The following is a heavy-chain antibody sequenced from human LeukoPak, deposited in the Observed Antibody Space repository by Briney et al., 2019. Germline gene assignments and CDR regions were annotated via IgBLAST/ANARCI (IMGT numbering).Heavy chain of an antibody. CDR2: ISSSSYI. Sequence: GGSLRLSCAASGFTFSSYSMNWVRQAPGKGLEWVSSISSSSYIYYADSVKGRFTISRDNAKNSLYLQMNSLRAEDTAVYYCAREVGGSYSGAFDIWGQGTMVTVSS. D-gene: IGHD1-26*01. J-gene: IGHJ3*02. V-gene: IGHV3-21*01. CDR3: AREVGGSYSGAFDI. CDR1: GFTFSSYS.